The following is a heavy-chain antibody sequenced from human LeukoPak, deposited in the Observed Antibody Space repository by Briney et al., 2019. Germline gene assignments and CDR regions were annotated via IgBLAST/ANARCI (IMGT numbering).Heavy chain of an antibody. J-gene: IGHJ4*02. D-gene: IGHD4-23*01. Sequence: SETLSLTCTVSGYSVNSADYRGVIRQPPGEVLEWFGNLFPGLKTAHNPSFKGRVTISLDASKYLFSLRLTSVTAADTALYFCAGMTAVIRGRRFDSWGQGALVTVSS. V-gene: IGHV4-38-2*02. CDR3: AGMTAVIRGRRFDS. CDR1: GYSVNSADY. CDR2: LFPGLKT.